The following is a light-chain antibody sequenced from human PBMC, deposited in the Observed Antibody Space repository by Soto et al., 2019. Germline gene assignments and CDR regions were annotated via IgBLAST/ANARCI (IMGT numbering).Light chain of an antibody. CDR3: QQYGSSPWT. V-gene: IGKV3-20*01. Sequence: EIVLTQSPGTLSLSPGERATLSCRASQSVSNSYIAWYQQKPGQAPRLLIYGASSRATGIPDRFSGSGSGTDFTLTISGLEHEDFAVYCCQQYGSSPWTFGQGTTVEIK. CDR1: QSVSNSY. J-gene: IGKJ1*01. CDR2: GAS.